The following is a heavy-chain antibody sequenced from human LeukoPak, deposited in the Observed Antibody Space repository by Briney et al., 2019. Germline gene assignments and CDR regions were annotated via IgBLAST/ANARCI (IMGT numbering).Heavy chain of an antibody. J-gene: IGHJ3*02. Sequence: ASVKVSCKVSGYTFTDYYMHWVRQAPGQGLEWMAWINLKSGGTRCAQKFQGRVTMTRDTSTSTAFMEVSRLRSDDTAVYYCATPLVVPDATYAFDIWGQGTMVTVSS. CDR2: INLKSGGT. D-gene: IGHD2-2*01. CDR1: GYTFTDYY. V-gene: IGHV1-2*02. CDR3: ATPLVVPDATYAFDI.